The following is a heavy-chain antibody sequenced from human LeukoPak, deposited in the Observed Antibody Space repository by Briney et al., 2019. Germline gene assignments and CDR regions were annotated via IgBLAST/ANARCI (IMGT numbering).Heavy chain of an antibody. V-gene: IGHV4-38-2*02. CDR2: VYQSGSI. D-gene: IGHD1-26*01. CDR1: GYSISSAYF. CDR3: AGLGVVGTHFDY. Sequence: PSETLSLTCTVSGYSISSAYFWGWIRQPPGQGLEWIGTVYQSGSIYYNPSLKSRVTISVDTAKNQFSLKLSSVTAADTAMYYCAGLGVVGTHFDYWGQGTLVPVSS. J-gene: IGHJ4*02.